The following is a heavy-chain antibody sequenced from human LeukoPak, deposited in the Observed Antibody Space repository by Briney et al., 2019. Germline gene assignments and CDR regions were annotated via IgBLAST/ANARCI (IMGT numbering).Heavy chain of an antibody. Sequence: PGRSLRLSCAASGFTFRSYGMHWVRQAPGKGLEWVAVIWYDGSNKYYADSEKGRFTISRDNSKNTLYLQMNSLRAEDTAVYYCARDSSQYYYYGMDVWGQGTTVTVSS. CDR1: GFTFRSYG. CDR3: ARDSSQYYYYGMDV. V-gene: IGHV3-33*01. J-gene: IGHJ6*02. D-gene: IGHD6-13*01. CDR2: IWYDGSNK.